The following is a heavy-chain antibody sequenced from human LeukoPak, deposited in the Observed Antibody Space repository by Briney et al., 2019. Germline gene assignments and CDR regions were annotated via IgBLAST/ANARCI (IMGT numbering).Heavy chain of an antibody. CDR2: IRSKAYGGTT. Sequence: GGSLRLSCTASGFTFGDYAMSWVRQAPRKGLEWVGFIRSKAYGGTTEYAASVKGRFTISRDDSKSIAYLQMNSLKTEDTAVYYCTRHHRPMVRDEYGMDVWGKGTTVTVSS. V-gene: IGHV3-49*04. D-gene: IGHD3-10*01. J-gene: IGHJ6*04. CDR3: TRHHRPMVRDEYGMDV. CDR1: GFTFGDYA.